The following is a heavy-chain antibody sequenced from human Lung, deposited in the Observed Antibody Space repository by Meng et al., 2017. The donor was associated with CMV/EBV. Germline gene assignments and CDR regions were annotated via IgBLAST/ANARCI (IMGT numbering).Heavy chain of an antibody. CDR1: GFTFHNYG. D-gene: IGHD5-12*01. Sequence: GESXKIXXAASGFTFHNYGMHRVRQAPGKGLEGVAVIRYDGRNKYYADPVKGRFTISRDNSKNALYLQMTSLRAEDTAVYYCAKVEGYSRYDEPPFDYWGQGXLVTVSS. V-gene: IGHV3-30*02. J-gene: IGHJ4*02. CDR2: IRYDGRNK. CDR3: AKVEGYSRYDEPPFDY.